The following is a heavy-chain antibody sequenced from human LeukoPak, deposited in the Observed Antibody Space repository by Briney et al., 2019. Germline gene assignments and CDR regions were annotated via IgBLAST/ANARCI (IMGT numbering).Heavy chain of an antibody. J-gene: IGHJ4*02. Sequence: SETLSLTCTVSGYSTSSGYYWGWIRQPPGKGLEWIGSIYHSGSTNYNPSLKSRVTISVDTSKNQFSLKLSSVTAADTAVYYCARRHITMVRGVTTSFDYWGQGTLVTVSS. V-gene: IGHV4-38-2*02. CDR2: IYHSGST. CDR1: GYSTSSGYY. CDR3: ARRHITMVRGVTTSFDY. D-gene: IGHD3-10*01.